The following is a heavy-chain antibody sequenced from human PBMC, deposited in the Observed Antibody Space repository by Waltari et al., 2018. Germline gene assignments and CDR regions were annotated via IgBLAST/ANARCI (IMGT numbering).Heavy chain of an antibody. CDR3: TRNPPGY. CDR1: GGSISSSSYY. CDR2: INSDGTRI. V-gene: IGHV4-39*01. Sequence: QLQLQESGPGLVKPSETLSLTCTVSGGSISSSSYYWGWIRQPPGKGLEWVSRINSDGTRIYYADSVRGRFTISRDSAKSTFYLQMTSLRADDTAVYYCTRNPPGYWGQGTLVTVSS. J-gene: IGHJ4*02.